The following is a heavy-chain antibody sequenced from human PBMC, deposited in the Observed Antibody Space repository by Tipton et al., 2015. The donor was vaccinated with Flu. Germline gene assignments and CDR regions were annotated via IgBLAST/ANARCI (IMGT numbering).Heavy chain of an antibody. CDR3: VRGAGSGTHMVFDF. CDR2: LFPGVTN. Sequence: TLSLTCTVSDNSISGFYWSWLRQTPGKGLEYVAHLFPGVTNYYSPSFRGRVRISMDMSKREFSLTMDSVTAADTAVYFCVRGAGSGTHMVFDFWGEGKLVTVSS. J-gene: IGHJ4*02. CDR1: DNSISGFY. D-gene: IGHD3-10*01. V-gene: IGHV4-4*08.